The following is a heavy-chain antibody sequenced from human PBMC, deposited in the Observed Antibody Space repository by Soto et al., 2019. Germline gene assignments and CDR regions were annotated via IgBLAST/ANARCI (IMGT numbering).Heavy chain of an antibody. J-gene: IGHJ5*02. Sequence: QVQLVESGAEVKKPGSSVKVSCTASGVTFSSYAISWVRQAPGQGLEWMGGIMPIFGTANYAQKFQGRVTITADESTSTAYMELSSLRSEDTAVYYCASGLGETHWFDPWGQGTLVTVSS. V-gene: IGHV1-69*01. CDR2: IMPIFGTA. CDR1: GVTFSSYA. CDR3: ASGLGETHWFDP.